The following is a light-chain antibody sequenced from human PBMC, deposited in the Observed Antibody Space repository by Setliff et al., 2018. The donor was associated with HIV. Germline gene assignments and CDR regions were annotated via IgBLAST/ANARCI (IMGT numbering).Light chain of an antibody. Sequence: QSVLTQPASVSGSPGQSITISCTRRSSDVGGYDYVSWYQQYPGKAPKLMIYEVNNRPSGVSNRFSGSKSGNTASLTISGLRAEDEADYYCTSYSTSTTPVFGGGTK. CDR3: TSYSTSTTPV. CDR1: SSDVGGYDY. J-gene: IGLJ3*02. V-gene: IGLV2-14*03. CDR2: EVN.